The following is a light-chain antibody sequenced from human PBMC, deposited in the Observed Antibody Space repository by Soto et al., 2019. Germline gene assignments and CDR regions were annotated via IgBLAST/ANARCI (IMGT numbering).Light chain of an antibody. CDR3: TSYVGSDIWV. Sequence: QSALTQPPSASGSPGQSVTISCTGTSSDVGAYKYVYWYQQYPGKAPKLMIYEVTKRPSGVPDRFSGSKSGNTASLTVSGLQAEDEYDYYCTSYVGSDIWVFGGGTKLTVL. CDR1: SSDVGAYKY. CDR2: EVT. J-gene: IGLJ3*02. V-gene: IGLV2-8*01.